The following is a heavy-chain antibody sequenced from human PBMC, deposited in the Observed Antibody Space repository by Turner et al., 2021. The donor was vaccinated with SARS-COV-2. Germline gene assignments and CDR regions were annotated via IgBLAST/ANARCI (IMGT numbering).Heavy chain of an antibody. CDR1: GDSVTGSC. CDR2: FYTRETY. Sequence: QVHLQESGPGLVKPSETLALTCSVPGDSVTGSCWTWLPQSAGKGLEWIGRFYTRETYKYNPTLDSRVSISVDTSNNQVSLNLNSVTAADTAIYYCARSLRDHRGYDWGWHSWGQGILVTVSS. D-gene: IGHD5-12*01. V-gene: IGHV4-4*07. J-gene: IGHJ4*02. CDR3: ARSLRDHRGYDWGWHS.